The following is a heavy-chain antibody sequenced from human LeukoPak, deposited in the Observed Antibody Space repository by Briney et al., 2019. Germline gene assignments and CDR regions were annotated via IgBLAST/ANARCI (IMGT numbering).Heavy chain of an antibody. CDR2: IYHSGST. J-gene: IGHJ4*02. V-gene: IGHV4-38-2*01. Sequence: SETLSLTXAVSGYSISSGYYWDWIRQPPGKGLEWIGSIYHSGSTYYNPSLKSRVTISVDTSKNQFSLKLSSVTAADTAVYYCARQDIVGATTFDYWGQGTLVTVSS. D-gene: IGHD1-26*01. CDR1: GYSISSGYY. CDR3: ARQDIVGATTFDY.